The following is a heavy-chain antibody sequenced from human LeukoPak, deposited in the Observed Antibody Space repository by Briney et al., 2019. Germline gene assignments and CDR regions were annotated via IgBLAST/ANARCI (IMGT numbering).Heavy chain of an antibody. CDR3: ARGNSYSSSWYGVDYYYYGMDV. D-gene: IGHD6-13*01. CDR1: GGSISSSSYY. Sequence: SETLSLTCTVSGGSISSSSYYWGWIRQPPGKGLEWIGSIYYSGSTYYNPSLKSRVTISVDRSKNQFSLKLSSVTAADTAVYYCARGNSYSSSWYGVDYYYYGMDVWGQGTTVTVSS. CDR2: IYYSGST. V-gene: IGHV4-39*07. J-gene: IGHJ6*02.